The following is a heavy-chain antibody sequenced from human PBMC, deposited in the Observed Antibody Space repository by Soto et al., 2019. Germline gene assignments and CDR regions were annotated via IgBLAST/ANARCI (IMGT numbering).Heavy chain of an antibody. V-gene: IGHV3-23*01. CDR1: VFNFGDYA. J-gene: IGHJ4*02. CDR3: ATKGGGSYEGYYVDY. Sequence: RGALLVSCAASVFNFGDYAMSWVRLAPGRGLDRLPDPNLLLSGISGITYYAESVRGRFTISRDNYKNILYLQMNSLRAEDTAVYYCATKGGGSYEGYYVDYWGQGALVTVSS. D-gene: IGHD2-15*01. CDR2: PNLLLSGISGIT.